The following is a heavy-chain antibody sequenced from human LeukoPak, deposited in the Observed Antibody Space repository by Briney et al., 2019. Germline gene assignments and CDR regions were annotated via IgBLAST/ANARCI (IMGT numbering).Heavy chain of an antibody. CDR1: GDSISSYY. D-gene: IGHD2-2*01. Sequence: PSETLSLTCTVSGDSISSYYWSWIRQPPGKGLEWIGYIYYSGSTNYNSSLRSRITISVDTSKNQFSLKLSSVTTADTAAYYCASGPVPEYFQHWGQGTLVTVSS. J-gene: IGHJ1*01. V-gene: IGHV4-59*01. CDR3: ASGPVPEYFQH. CDR2: IYYSGST.